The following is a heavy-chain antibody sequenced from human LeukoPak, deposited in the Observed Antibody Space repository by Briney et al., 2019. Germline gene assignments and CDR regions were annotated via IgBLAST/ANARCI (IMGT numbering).Heavy chain of an antibody. CDR3: ARAQLTRCLEWLAVDAFDI. V-gene: IGHV3-21*01. D-gene: IGHD3-3*01. CDR1: GFTFSSYS. J-gene: IGHJ3*02. Sequence: PGGSLRLSCAASGFTFSSYSMTWVRQAPGKGLEWVSSISSSSSYIYYADSVKGRFTISTDNAKNSLYLQMNSLRAEDTAVYYCARAQLTRCLEWLAVDAFDIWGQGTMVTVSS. CDR2: ISSSSSYI.